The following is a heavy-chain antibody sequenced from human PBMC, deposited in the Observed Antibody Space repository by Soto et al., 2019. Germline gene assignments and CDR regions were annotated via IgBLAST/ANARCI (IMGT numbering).Heavy chain of an antibody. Sequence: EVQLVESGGGLVQPGGSLRLSCAASGFTFSSYDMHWVRQATGKGLEWVSAIGTAGDTYYPGSVKGRFTISRENAKNSLYLQMNSLRAEDTAVYYCARGLAVAGTWYFDLWGRGTLVTVSS. J-gene: IGHJ2*01. CDR3: ARGLAVAGTWYFDL. CDR2: IGTAGDT. D-gene: IGHD6-19*01. CDR1: GFTFSSYD. V-gene: IGHV3-13*01.